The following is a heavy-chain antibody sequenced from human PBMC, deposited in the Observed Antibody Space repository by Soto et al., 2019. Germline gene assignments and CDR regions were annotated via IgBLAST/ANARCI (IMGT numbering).Heavy chain of an antibody. J-gene: IGHJ4*02. CDR1: GFTFSSYS. CDR2: ISSSSSYI. V-gene: IGHV3-21*01. D-gene: IGHD2-2*01. Sequence: GGSLRLSCAASGFTFSSYSVNWVRQAPGKGLEWVSSISSSSSYIYYADSVKGRFTISRDNAKNSLYLQMNSLRAEDTAVYYCAIDKCSSTSCYSIWGQGTQVTVSS. CDR3: AIDKCSSTSCYSI.